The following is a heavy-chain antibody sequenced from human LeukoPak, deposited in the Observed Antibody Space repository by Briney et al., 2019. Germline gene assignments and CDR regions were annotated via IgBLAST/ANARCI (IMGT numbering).Heavy chain of an antibody. CDR3: STHNSWRFDY. CDR2: INQDGGDK. Sequence: PGGSLRLSCAASVITFSSFWMTWVRQAPGKGLEWVANINQDGGDKNDLDSVRGRFTISRDNAKNSLYLQMNSLTAEDTAVYYCSTHNSWRFDYWGQGTLVTVSS. J-gene: IGHJ4*02. D-gene: IGHD1-20*01. CDR1: VITFSSFW. V-gene: IGHV3-7*01.